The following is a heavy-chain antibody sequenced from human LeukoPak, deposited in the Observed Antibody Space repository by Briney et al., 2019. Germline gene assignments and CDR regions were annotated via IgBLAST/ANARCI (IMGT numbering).Heavy chain of an antibody. Sequence: ASVKVSCKASGFTFTDHYMHWVRQAPGQGLEWMGWINGKSGVIFYAQQFQDRITVTRDTSISTMYLELNRLTSADTAIYYCARDFDWGPDYWGPGTLVAVSS. CDR1: GFTFTDHY. CDR3: ARDFDWGPDY. D-gene: IGHD3-16*01. CDR2: INGKSGVI. J-gene: IGHJ4*02. V-gene: IGHV1-2*02.